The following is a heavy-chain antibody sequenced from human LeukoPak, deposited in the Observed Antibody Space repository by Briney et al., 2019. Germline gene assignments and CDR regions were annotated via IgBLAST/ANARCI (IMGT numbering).Heavy chain of an antibody. D-gene: IGHD3-10*01. Sequence: GGSLRLSCAASGFTVSSNYMSWVRQAPGKGLEWVSVIYSGGSTYYADSVKGRFTISRDNSKNTLYLQMNSLRAEDTAVYYCARDGSGRSPPHYYYYYGMDVWGQGTTVTVSS. J-gene: IGHJ6*02. V-gene: IGHV3-66*01. CDR1: GFTVSSNY. CDR2: IYSGGST. CDR3: ARDGSGRSPPHYYYYYGMDV.